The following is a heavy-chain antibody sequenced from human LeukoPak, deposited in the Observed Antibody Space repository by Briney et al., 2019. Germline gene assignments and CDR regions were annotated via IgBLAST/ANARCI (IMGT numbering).Heavy chain of an antibody. CDR1: GYTFTSYG. CDR2: ISAYNGNT. J-gene: IGHJ4*02. CDR3: ARGGYYGSGSYFSQYYFDY. V-gene: IGHV1-18*01. D-gene: IGHD3-10*01. Sequence: ASVKLSCKASGYTFTSYGISWVRQAPGQGLEWMGWISAYNGNTNYAQKLQGRVTMTTDTSTSTAYMELRSLRSDDTAVYYCARGGYYGSGSYFSQYYFDYWGQGTLVTVSS.